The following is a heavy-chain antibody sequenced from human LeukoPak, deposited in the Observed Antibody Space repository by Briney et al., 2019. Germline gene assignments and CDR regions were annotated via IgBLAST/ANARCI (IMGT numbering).Heavy chain of an antibody. CDR2: MNPNSGNT. J-gene: IGHJ4*02. Sequence: GASVKVSCKASGYTFTNYDINWVRQATGQGLEWMGWMNPNSGNTGYAQKFQGRVTMTRNTSISTAYMELSSLRSEDTAVYYCARGPYYYDSSGYRNGVFDYWGQGTLVTVSS. D-gene: IGHD3-22*01. CDR1: GYTFTNYD. CDR3: ARGPYYYDSSGYRNGVFDY. V-gene: IGHV1-8*02.